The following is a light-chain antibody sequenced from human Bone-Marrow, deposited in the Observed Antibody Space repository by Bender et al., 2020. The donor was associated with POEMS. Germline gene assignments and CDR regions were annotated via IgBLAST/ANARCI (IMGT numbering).Light chain of an antibody. CDR3: SSYEGSSTCV. J-gene: IGLJ1*01. CDR1: SSDVGGYNY. Sequence: QSALSQPPSASGSPGQSVTISCTGTSSDVGGYNYVSWYQQHPGKAPKLMIYEVSKRPSGVPDRFSASKSGNTASLTVSGLQAEDEADYYCSSYEGSSTCVFGTGTKVTVL. V-gene: IGLV2-8*01. CDR2: EVS.